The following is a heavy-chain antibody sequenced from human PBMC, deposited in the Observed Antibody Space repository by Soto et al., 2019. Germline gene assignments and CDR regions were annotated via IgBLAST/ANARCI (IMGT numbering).Heavy chain of an antibody. J-gene: IGHJ5*02. CDR2: VYHSGSA. CDR3: ARIAVVPSALDP. D-gene: IGHD2-2*01. V-gene: IGHV4-4*02. Sequence: PSETLSLTCDVSCVSISSSHWWCWLRQPPGKGLEWIGEVYHSGSANYNPSLKSRVSMSVDKSKNQFSLRLTSVTAADTALYFCARIAVVPSALDPWGQGTLVTVSS. CDR1: CVSISSSHW.